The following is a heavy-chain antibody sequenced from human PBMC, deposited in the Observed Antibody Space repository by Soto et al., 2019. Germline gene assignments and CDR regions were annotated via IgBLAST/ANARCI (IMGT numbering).Heavy chain of an antibody. Sequence: EVQLLESGGDLVQPGGSLRLSCAASGFTFSSYAMSWVRQAPGKGLEWVSAISGSGGSTCYADSVKGRFTISRDNSKNTLYLQMNSLRAEDTAVYYCAKESDYSSSPCDYWGQGTLVTVSS. V-gene: IGHV3-23*01. CDR1: GFTFSSYA. CDR3: AKESDYSSSPCDY. J-gene: IGHJ4*02. CDR2: ISGSGGST. D-gene: IGHD6-6*01.